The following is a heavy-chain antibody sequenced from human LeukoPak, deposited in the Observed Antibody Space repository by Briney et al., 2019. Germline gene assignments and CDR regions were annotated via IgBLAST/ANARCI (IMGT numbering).Heavy chain of an antibody. Sequence: KTSETLSLTCAVSGGSISSNNWWSWVRQPPGKGLEWIGEIYHNGSTNYNPSLKSRVTISLDKSKNQFSLKLNSVTAADTAVYYCARGGLRGPLDYWGQGTLVTVSS. CDR1: GGSISSNNW. CDR2: IYHNGST. D-gene: IGHD5-12*01. CDR3: ARGGLRGPLDY. J-gene: IGHJ4*02. V-gene: IGHV4-4*02.